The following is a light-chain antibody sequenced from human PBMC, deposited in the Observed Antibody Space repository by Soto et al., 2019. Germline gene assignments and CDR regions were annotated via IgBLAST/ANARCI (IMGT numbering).Light chain of an antibody. J-gene: IGLJ1*01. CDR2: DVG. Sequence: QSALTQPASVSGSPGQSITISCTGTSRDVGGYNYVSWYQHRPGEVPKLIIYDVGNRPSGVSDRFSGSKSGDTASLTISGPRAEDEADYYCNSYRNTAARYVFGTGTKVTVL. V-gene: IGLV2-14*03. CDR3: NSYRNTAARYV. CDR1: SRDVGGYNY.